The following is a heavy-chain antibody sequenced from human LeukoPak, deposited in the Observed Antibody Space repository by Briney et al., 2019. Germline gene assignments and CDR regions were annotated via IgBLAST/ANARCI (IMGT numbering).Heavy chain of an antibody. CDR3: ASVSAAASHYYYYGMDV. D-gene: IGHD2-2*01. J-gene: IGHJ6*04. Sequence: GESLRISCKGSGYSFTSYWISWVRQMPGKGLEWMGRIDPGDSYTNYSPSFQGHVTISADKSISTAYLQWSSLKASDTAMYYCASVSAAASHYYYYGMDVWGKGTTVTVSS. CDR1: GYSFTSYW. CDR2: IDPGDSYT. V-gene: IGHV5-10-1*01.